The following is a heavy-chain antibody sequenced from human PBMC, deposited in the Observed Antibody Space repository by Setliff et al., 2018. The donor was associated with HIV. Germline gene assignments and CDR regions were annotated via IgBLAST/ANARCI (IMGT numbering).Heavy chain of an antibody. CDR3: ARQGPSRGVYYMDV. CDR2: ISPSSSYI. V-gene: IGHV3-21*01. Sequence: PGGSLRLSCAASGFTFSSYSMNWVRQAPGKGLEWVSSISPSSSYIHYADSVKGRFTISRDNAKNSLYLQVNSLRAEDTAVYYCARQGPSRGVYYMDVWGKGTTVTVSS. D-gene: IGHD3-10*01. CDR1: GFTFSSYS. J-gene: IGHJ6*03.